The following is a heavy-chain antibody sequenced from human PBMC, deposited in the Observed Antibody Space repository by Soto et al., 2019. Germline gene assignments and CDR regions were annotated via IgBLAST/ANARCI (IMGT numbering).Heavy chain of an antibody. J-gene: IGHJ4*02. CDR1: GGSISSYY. CDR2: IKSKTAGGTT. Sequence: ETLSLTCTVSGGSISSYYWSWIRQPPGKGLEWVGRIKSKTAGGTTDYAAPVKGRFTILRDDSKNTLYLQMDSLITEDTAVYFCSHGYGQYFNSWGQGTLVTVSS. D-gene: IGHD5-18*01. CDR3: SHGYGQYFNS. V-gene: IGHV3-15*07.